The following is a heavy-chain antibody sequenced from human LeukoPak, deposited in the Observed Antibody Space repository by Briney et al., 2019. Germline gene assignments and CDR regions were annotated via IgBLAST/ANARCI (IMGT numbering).Heavy chain of an antibody. CDR1: GGSISSSLYY. CDR2: IYYSGTT. D-gene: IGHD5-18*01. J-gene: IGHJ5*02. Sequence: SETLSLTCTVSGGSISSSLYYWGWIRQPPGKGLEWIGSIYYSGTTRYSPSLESRATISVDTSKNQFSLKLASVTAADTAIYYCAKGAGGFSYYNWFDPWGQGTLVTVSS. V-gene: IGHV4-39*07. CDR3: AKGAGGFSYYNWFDP.